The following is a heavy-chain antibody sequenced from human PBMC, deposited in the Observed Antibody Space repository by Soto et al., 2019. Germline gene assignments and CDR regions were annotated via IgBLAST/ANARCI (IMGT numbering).Heavy chain of an antibody. Sequence: GSLRLSCVASGFAFTRSAMSWVRQAPGKGLEWVSAISGSGGSTYYADSVKGRFTISRDNSKNTLYVQMNSLRAEDTAVYYCAKIEYASSWYYYGMDVWGQGTTVTVSS. CDR2: ISGSGGST. CDR1: GFAFTRSA. D-gene: IGHD6-13*01. J-gene: IGHJ6*02. V-gene: IGHV3-23*01. CDR3: AKIEYASSWYYYGMDV.